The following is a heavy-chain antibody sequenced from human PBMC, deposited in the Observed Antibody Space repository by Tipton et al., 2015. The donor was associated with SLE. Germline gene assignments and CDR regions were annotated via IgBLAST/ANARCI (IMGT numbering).Heavy chain of an antibody. CDR3: ARHFCSGGSCPDAFDI. J-gene: IGHJ3*02. V-gene: IGHV4-39*07. D-gene: IGHD2-15*01. Sequence: TLSLTCTVSGGSISSYYLGWVRQPPGKGLEWVGSIYFRGNTCYNPSLKSRVSISVDTSKNQFSLKLSSVTAADTAMYYCARHFCSGGSCPDAFDIWGQGTVVTVSS. CDR1: GGSISSYY. CDR2: IYFRGNT.